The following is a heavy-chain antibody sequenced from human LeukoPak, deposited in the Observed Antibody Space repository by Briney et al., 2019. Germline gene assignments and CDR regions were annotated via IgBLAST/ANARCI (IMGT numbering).Heavy chain of an antibody. Sequence: PSETLSLTCAVSGYSISSGYYWGWIRQPPGKGLGWIGSSYHSGSTYYNPSLKSRVTISVETSKNQFSLKLRSVTGADTAVYYCARHYSGSYYRDAFDIWGQGTMVTVSS. CDR2: SYHSGST. CDR3: ARHYSGSYYRDAFDI. V-gene: IGHV4-38-2*01. CDR1: GYSISSGYY. D-gene: IGHD1-26*01. J-gene: IGHJ3*02.